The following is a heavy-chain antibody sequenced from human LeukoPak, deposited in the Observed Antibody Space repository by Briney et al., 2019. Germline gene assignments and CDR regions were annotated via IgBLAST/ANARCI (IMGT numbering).Heavy chain of an antibody. CDR2: ISSSSSTI. CDR1: GFTFSSYS. J-gene: IGHJ4*02. V-gene: IGHV3-48*04. Sequence: GGSLRLSCAASGFTFSSYSMNWVRQAPGEGLEWVSYISSSSSTIYYADSVKGRFTISRDNAKNSLYLQMNSLRAEDTAVYYCARESSVYYFDYWGQGTLVTVSS. D-gene: IGHD3-22*01. CDR3: ARESSVYYFDY.